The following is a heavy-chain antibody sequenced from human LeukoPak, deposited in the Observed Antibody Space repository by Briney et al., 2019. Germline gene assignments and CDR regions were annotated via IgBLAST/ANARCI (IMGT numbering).Heavy chain of an antibody. Sequence: ASVKVSCKASGYKFTSYGISWVRQAPGQGLEWMGWISAYKGNTNYAQKLQGRVTMTTDTSTSTAYMELRSLRSDDTAVYYCAKDLIAAQWFDPWGQGTLVTVSS. V-gene: IGHV1-18*01. J-gene: IGHJ5*02. CDR1: GYKFTSYG. CDR3: AKDLIAAQWFDP. D-gene: IGHD6-6*01. CDR2: ISAYKGNT.